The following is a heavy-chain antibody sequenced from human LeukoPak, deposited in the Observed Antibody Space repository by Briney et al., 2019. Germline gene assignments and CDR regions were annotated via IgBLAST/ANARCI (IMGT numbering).Heavy chain of an antibody. CDR3: ARAPSEVGGYYPEYFRH. J-gene: IGHJ1*01. V-gene: IGHV3-74*01. CDR1: GFTFDNYG. D-gene: IGHD3-22*01. Sequence: GGSLRLPCAASGFTFDNYGMTWVRQAPGKGLVWVSRIKSDGKTNYADSVKGRFTISRDNAKNTVSLQMDSLRAEDTGVYYCARAPSEVGGYYPEYFRHWGQGTLVTVSS. CDR2: IKSDGKT.